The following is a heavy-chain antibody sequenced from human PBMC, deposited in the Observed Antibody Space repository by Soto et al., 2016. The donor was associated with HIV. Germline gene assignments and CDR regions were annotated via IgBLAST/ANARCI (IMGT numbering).Heavy chain of an antibody. J-gene: IGHJ4*02. CDR2: ISWNSGSI. CDR1: GFTFDDYA. D-gene: IGHD3-22*01. Sequence: EVQLVESGGGLVQPGRSLRLSCAASGFTFDDYAMHWVRQAPGKGLEWVSGISWNSGSIGYADSVKGRFTISRDNAKNSLYLQMNSLRAEDMALYYCAKARGYYYDHYYFDYWAGNPGHRLL. CDR3: AKARGYYYDHYYFDY. V-gene: IGHV3-9*03.